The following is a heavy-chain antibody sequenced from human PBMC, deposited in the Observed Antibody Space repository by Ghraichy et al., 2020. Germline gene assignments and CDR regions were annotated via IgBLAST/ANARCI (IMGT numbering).Heavy chain of an antibody. CDR2: ISGSSSTI. V-gene: IGHV3-48*04. J-gene: IGHJ4*02. CDR1: GFTISNFG. D-gene: IGHD6-19*01. CDR3: ARDRRGNSGWYYFDY. Sequence: GGSLRLSCAASGFTISNFGMNWVRQAPGKGLEWVSYISGSSSTIYYADSVKGRFTISRDNAKNSLYLQMNSLRVEDTAVYYCARDRRGNSGWYYFDYWSQGTLVTGSS.